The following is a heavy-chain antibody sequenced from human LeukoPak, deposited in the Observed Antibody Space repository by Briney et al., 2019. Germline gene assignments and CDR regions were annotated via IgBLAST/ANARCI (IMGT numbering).Heavy chain of an antibody. J-gene: IGHJ4*02. CDR1: GGSLSGYY. V-gene: IGHV4-34*01. CDR2: INHSGST. CDR3: ARGGYRGYPL. D-gene: IGHD5-12*01. Sequence: SETLSLTCAVYGGSLSGYYWSWIRQPPGKGLEWIGEINHSGSTNYNPSLKSRVIISVDTSKNQFSLKLSSVTAADTGVYYCARGGYRGYPLWGQGTLVTVSS.